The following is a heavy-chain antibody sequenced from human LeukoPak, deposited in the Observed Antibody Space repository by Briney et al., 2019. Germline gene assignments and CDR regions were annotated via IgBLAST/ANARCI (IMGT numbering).Heavy chain of an antibody. V-gene: IGHV3-23*01. D-gene: IGHD7-27*01. Sequence: PGGSLRLSCAASGFTFSTYAMSWVRQAPGKGLEWVSSMTASGGSTYYADSVKGRFTISRDNSKNTLYLQMNNLRADDTAVYYCARILDWGQFDYWGQGALVTVSS. CDR3: ARILDWGQFDY. CDR1: GFTFSTYA. J-gene: IGHJ4*02. CDR2: MTASGGST.